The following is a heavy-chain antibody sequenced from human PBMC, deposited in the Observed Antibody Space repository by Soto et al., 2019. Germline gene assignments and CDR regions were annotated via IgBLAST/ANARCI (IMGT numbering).Heavy chain of an antibody. CDR1: GGTFGSYA. V-gene: IGHV1-69*01. J-gene: IGHJ5*02. Sequence: QVQLVQSGAEVKKPGSSVKVSCKASGGTFGSYAISWVRQAPGQGLEWMGGIIPIFGTANYAQKFQGRVTITADESTSTAYMELSSLRSEDTAVYYCARGPYCSGGSCYSNWFDPWGQGTLVTVSS. CDR2: IIPIFGTA. D-gene: IGHD2-15*01. CDR3: ARGPYCSGGSCYSNWFDP.